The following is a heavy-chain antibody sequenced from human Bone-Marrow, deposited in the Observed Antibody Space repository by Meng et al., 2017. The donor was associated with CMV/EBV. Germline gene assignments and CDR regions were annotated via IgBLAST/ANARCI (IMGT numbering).Heavy chain of an antibody. CDR2: ISYDGSNK. J-gene: IGHJ3*02. D-gene: IGHD1-14*01. CDR1: GFTFSSYA. Sequence: SCAASGFTFSSYAMHWVRQAPGKGLEWVAVISYDGSNKYYADSVKGRFTISRDNSKNTLYLQMNSLRAEDTAVYYCARFAETGAFDIWGQGTMVTVSS. V-gene: IGHV3-30*04. CDR3: ARFAETGAFDI.